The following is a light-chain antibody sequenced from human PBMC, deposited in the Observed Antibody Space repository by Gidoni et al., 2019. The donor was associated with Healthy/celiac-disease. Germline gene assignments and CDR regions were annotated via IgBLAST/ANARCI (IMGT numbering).Light chain of an antibody. CDR1: QSVSSSY. V-gene: IGKV3-20*01. CDR2: GAS. Sequence: IVLTHSPGTLSLSPGGRATLSCRASQSVSSSYLAWYQQKPGQAPRLLIYGASSRATGIPDRFSGSGSGTDVTLTISRLEPEDVAVYYCQQDGSSPRTFXGXTKVEIK. CDR3: QQDGSSPRT. J-gene: IGKJ4*01.